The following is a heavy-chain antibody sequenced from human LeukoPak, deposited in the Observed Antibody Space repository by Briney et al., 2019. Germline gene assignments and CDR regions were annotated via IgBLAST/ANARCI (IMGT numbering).Heavy chain of an antibody. CDR1: GYTVNGYY. Sequence: EASVKVSCKASGYTVNGYYMHWVRQAPGQGLEWMGWINPNSGGTNYAQKFQGRVTMTRDTSISTAYMELSRLRSDDTAVYYCASRIAGYYFDYWGQGALVTVSS. J-gene: IGHJ4*02. D-gene: IGHD6-13*01. V-gene: IGHV1-2*02. CDR3: ASRIAGYYFDY. CDR2: INPNSGGT.